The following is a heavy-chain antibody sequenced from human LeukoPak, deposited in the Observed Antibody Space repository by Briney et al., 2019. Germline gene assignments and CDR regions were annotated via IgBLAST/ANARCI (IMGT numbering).Heavy chain of an antibody. V-gene: IGHV4-59*01. J-gene: IGHJ3*02. D-gene: IGHD4-17*01. Sequence: SETLSLTCTVSVGSISSYYWSWVRQPPGKGLEWIGYIYYSGSTNYNPSLKSRVTISVDTSKNQFSLKLNSVTAADTAVYYCARITYGDNHFDIWGQGTMVTVSS. CDR3: ARITYGDNHFDI. CDR2: IYYSGST. CDR1: VGSISSYY.